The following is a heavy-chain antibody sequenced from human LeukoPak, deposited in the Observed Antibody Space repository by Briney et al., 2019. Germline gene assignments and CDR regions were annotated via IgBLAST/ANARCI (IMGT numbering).Heavy chain of an antibody. CDR2: ISGWGDRT. V-gene: IGHV3-23*01. Sequence: GGSLRLSCVAFGFTFSSYVMSWVRQTPGKGLEWVSTISGWGDRTYHADSVKGRFTISRDNFKNTLYLQMDSLRAEDTAVYYCAKDRDDYGDYTFDYWGQGTLVAVSS. CDR3: AKDRDDYGDYTFDY. CDR1: GFTFSSYV. D-gene: IGHD4-17*01. J-gene: IGHJ4*02.